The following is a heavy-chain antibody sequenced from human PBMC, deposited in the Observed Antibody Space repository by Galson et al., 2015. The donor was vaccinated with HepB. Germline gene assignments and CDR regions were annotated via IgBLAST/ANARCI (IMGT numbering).Heavy chain of an antibody. CDR1: GFTFSSYA. J-gene: IGHJ4*02. CDR2: ISYDGSNK. D-gene: IGHD2-21*01. Sequence: SLRLSCAASGFTFSSYAMHWVRQAPGKGLEWVAVISYDGSNKYYADSVKGRFTISRDNSKNTLYLQMNSLRAEDTAVYYCARGMGVIPYWGQGTLVTVSS. V-gene: IGHV3-30-3*01. CDR3: ARGMGVIPY.